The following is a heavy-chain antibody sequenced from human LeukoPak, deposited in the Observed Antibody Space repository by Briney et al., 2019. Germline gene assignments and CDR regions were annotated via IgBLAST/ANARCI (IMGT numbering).Heavy chain of an antibody. J-gene: IGHJ4*02. CDR2: ISGSGGST. CDR3: AKDLRFLEWLPFDY. CDR1: GFTFSSYA. Sequence: PGGSLRLSCAASGFTFSSYAMSWVRQAPGKGLEWVSAISGSGGSTYYADSVKGRFTISRDNSKNMLYLQMNSLRAEDTAVYYCAKDLRFLEWLPFDYWGQGTLVTVSS. D-gene: IGHD3-3*01. V-gene: IGHV3-23*01.